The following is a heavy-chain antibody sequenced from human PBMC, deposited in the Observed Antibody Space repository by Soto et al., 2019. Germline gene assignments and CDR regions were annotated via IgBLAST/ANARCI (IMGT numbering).Heavy chain of an antibody. CDR2: IFPLTDIP. CDR1: GGTFRNYP. Sequence: QVQLVQSGTEVKKPGSSVKVSCKASGGTFRNYPINWVRQAPGQGLEWMGSIFPLTDIPDYAQNFQARLTISADKSTSTAYMESSSLTSDDTAMYFCARGPLVVLNYFESWGQGTLVNVSS. CDR3: ARGPLVVLNYFES. V-gene: IGHV1-69*02. J-gene: IGHJ4*02.